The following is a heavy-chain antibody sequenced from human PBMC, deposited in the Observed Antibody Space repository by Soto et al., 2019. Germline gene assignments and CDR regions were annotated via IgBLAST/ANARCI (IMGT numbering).Heavy chain of an antibody. CDR3: AKGFSYSVIDY. Sequence: QVQLVESGGGVVQPGRSLRLSCAASGFTFSTYGMHWVRQAPGKGLEWVAVISYDGSIKYYADSVKGRFTISRDNSKNTLYLQMSSLRAEDTAVYYCAKGFSYSVIDYWGQGTLVTVSS. D-gene: IGHD5-18*01. J-gene: IGHJ4*02. CDR1: GFTFSTYG. V-gene: IGHV3-30*18. CDR2: ISYDGSIK.